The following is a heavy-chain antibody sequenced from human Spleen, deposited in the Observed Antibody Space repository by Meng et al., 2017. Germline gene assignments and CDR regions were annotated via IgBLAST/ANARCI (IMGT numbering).Heavy chain of an antibody. V-gene: IGHV3-15*01. CDR1: GFYFNNAW. CDR3: SGHIDY. J-gene: IGHJ4*02. D-gene: IGHD5-12*01. CDR2: IKSNTDGGTA. Sequence: GESLKISCAASGFYFNNAWMSWVRQAPGKGLEWVGRIKSNTDGGTAEYAAPVKGRFTISRDDSKNTVYLQMNSLKTEDTAVYYCSGHIDYWGQGTLVTVSS.